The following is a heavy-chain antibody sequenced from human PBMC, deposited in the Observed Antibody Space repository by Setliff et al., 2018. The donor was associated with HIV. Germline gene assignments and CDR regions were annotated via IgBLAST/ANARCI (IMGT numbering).Heavy chain of an antibody. V-gene: IGHV3-30*07. CDR1: GFAFRNYI. D-gene: IGHD3-22*01. CDR3: ARGNYDRDY. J-gene: IGHJ4*02. Sequence: PGGSLRLSCAASGFAFRNYIFHWVRQAPGKGLEWVAIISSDGSDKNYADSVKGRFTISRDNAKNSLYLQMNSLRVEDTAVYYCARGNYDRDYWGQGTLVTVSS. CDR2: ISSDGSDK.